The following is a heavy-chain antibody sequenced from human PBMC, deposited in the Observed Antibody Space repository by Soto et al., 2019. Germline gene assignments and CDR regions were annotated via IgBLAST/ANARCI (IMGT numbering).Heavy chain of an antibody. V-gene: IGHV3-33*01. J-gene: IGHJ4*02. Sequence: QVQLVESGGGVVQPGRSLRLSCAASGFTFYRYGMHWVRQAPGKGLEWMAVIWYDGSEIYYAESVKCRFTISRDNSKNTLSLHMNSLRAADTAVSYCARGAPTDYGDCDHWGQGPLVTVSS. CDR3: ARGAPTDYGDCDH. CDR2: IWYDGSEI. D-gene: IGHD4-17*01. CDR1: GFTFYRYG.